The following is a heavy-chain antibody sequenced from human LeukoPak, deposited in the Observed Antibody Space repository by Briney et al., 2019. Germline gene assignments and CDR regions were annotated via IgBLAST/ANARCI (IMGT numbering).Heavy chain of an antibody. J-gene: IGHJ4*02. V-gene: IGHV3-48*04. CDR3: ARPPLGAYSSSGIDY. D-gene: IGHD6-6*01. CDR1: GFTFSRYA. Sequence: GGSLRLSCTASGFTFSRYAMNWVRQAPGKGLEWVSYISTSISTIYYADSVKGRFTISRDNAKNSLYLQMNSLRAEDTAVYYCARPPLGAYSSSGIDYWGQGTLVTVSS. CDR2: ISTSISTI.